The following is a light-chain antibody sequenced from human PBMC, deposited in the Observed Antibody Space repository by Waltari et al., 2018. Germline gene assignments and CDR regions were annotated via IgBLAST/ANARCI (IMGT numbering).Light chain of an antibody. CDR1: SSDVGGFYF. V-gene: IGLV2-14*03. J-gene: IGLJ1*01. CDR3: SSYTSDYTYV. Sequence: QSALTQPASVSGSPGQSITISCTGTSSDVGGFYFVSWYQQHPAKAPKLIISNVSRRPSGVSYRFSCSKSGNRASLTISGLQAEDEATYYCSSYTSDYTYVFGTGTEVTVV. CDR2: NVS.